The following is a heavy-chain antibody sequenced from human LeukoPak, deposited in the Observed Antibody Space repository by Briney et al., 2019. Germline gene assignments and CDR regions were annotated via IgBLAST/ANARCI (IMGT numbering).Heavy chain of an antibody. CDR1: GGSFSGDY. CDR3: ARVVPAADANYYYYYMDV. V-gene: IGHV4-34*01. J-gene: IGHJ6*03. D-gene: IGHD2-2*01. CDR2: INHSGST. Sequence: PSETLSLTCAVYGGSFSGDYWSWIRQPPGKGLEWIGEINHSGSTNYNPSLKSRVTILVDTSKNQFSLKLSSVTAADTAVYYCARVVPAADANYYYYYMDVWGKGTTVTVSS.